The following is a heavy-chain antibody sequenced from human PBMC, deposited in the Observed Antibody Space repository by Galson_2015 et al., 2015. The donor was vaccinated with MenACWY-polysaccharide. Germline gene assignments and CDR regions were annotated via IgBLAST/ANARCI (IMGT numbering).Heavy chain of an antibody. CDR2: INADGSAT. CDR3: TKAGAKYCRGSSCYFNWFDP. CDR1: GFTFSRYW. Sequence: SLRLSCAASGFTFSRYWMHWVRQAPGKGLVWVSRINADGSATDYADSVRGRFTISRDNAKNTLYQEMNSLRAEDTAVYYCTKAGAKYCRGSSCYFNWFDPWGQGTLVTVSS. V-gene: IGHV3-74*01. J-gene: IGHJ5*02. D-gene: IGHD2-15*01.